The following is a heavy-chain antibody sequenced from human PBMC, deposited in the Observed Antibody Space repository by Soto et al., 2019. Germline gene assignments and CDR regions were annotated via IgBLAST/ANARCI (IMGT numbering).Heavy chain of an antibody. CDR2: IYYSGST. D-gene: IGHD2-8*01. CDR3: ARGERYCTNGVCYSRWFDP. Sequence: PSETLSLTCTVTGGSISSYYWSWIRQPPGKGLEWIGYIYYSGSTNYNPSRKSRVTISVDTSKNQFSLKLSSVTAADTVVYYCARGERYCTNGVCYSRWFDPWGQGTLVTVSS. V-gene: IGHV4-59*01. J-gene: IGHJ5*02. CDR1: GGSISSYY.